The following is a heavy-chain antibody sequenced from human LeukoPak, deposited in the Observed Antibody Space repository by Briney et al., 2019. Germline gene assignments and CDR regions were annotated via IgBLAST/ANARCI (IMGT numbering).Heavy chain of an antibody. J-gene: IGHJ4*02. CDR1: GFTFSSYS. D-gene: IGHD5-18*01. V-gene: IGHV3-21*01. Sequence: GGSLRLSCAASGFTFSSYSMNWVRQAPGKGLEWVSSISSSSSYIYYADSVKGRFTISRDNAKNSLYLQMNSLRAEDTAVYYCARGANNYGYYYFDYWGQGTLVTVSS. CDR2: ISSSSSYI. CDR3: ARGANNYGYYYFDY.